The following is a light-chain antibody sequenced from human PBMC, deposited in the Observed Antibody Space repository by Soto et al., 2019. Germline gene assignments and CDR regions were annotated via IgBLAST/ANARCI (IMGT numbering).Light chain of an antibody. CDR1: SSNIGKNT. J-gene: IGLJ1*01. CDR2: TDN. CDR3: AAWDNSLNGHV. Sequence: QSVLAQPPSVSGTPGQRVTISCSGSSSNIGKNTVSWYQQLPGAAPKPLISTDNQRPSGVPDRFSGSKSGTSASLAISGLQSEDEADYYCAAWDNSLNGHVFGTGTTVTVL. V-gene: IGLV1-44*01.